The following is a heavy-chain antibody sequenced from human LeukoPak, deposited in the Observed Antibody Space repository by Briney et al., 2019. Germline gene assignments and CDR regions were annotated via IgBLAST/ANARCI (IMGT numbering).Heavy chain of an antibody. CDR3: ARDRLGAFSYYFAL. D-gene: IGHD2/OR15-2a*01. Sequence: GGSLRLSCAASGFTFNFYAMNWVRQAPGKGLEWVSHISTRDNPSYTDSAKGRFTISRDNAKNSLYLQMDNLRAEDTAVYYCARDRLGAFSYYFALGARGTLTTVP. J-gene: IGHJ4*02. CDR1: GFTFNFYA. CDR2: ISTRDNPS. V-gene: IGHV3-48*01.